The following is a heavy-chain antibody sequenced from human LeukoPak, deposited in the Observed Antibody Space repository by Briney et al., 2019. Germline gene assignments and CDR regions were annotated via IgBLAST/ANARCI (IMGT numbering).Heavy chain of an antibody. V-gene: IGHV3-20*04. J-gene: IGHJ4*02. D-gene: IGHD3-10*01. CDR2: INWNGGST. Sequence: GGSLRLSCAASGFSFYDYGMSWVRQAPGKGLEWVSGINWNGGSTGYADSVKGRFTISRDNAKNSLYLQMNSLRAEDTALYYCARGGVINYFDYWGQGTLVTVSS. CDR1: GFSFYDYG. CDR3: ARGGVINYFDY.